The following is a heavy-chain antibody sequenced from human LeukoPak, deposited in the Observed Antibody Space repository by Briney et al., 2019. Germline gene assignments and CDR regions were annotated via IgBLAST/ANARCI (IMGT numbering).Heavy chain of an antibody. CDR2: ISSSSSYI. D-gene: IGHD6-19*01. CDR1: GFTFSSYS. Sequence: GGSLRLSCAASGFTFSSYSMNWVRQAPGKGLEWVSSISSSSSYIYYADSVKGRFTISRDNAKNSLYLQMNSLRAEDTAVYYCARCPAGLDYMDVWAKGPRSPSP. J-gene: IGHJ6*03. V-gene: IGHV3-21*01. CDR3: ARCPAGLDYMDV.